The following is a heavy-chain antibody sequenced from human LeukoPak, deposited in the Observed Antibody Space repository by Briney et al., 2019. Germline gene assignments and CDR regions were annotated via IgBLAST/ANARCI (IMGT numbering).Heavy chain of an antibody. Sequence: GGSLRLSCAGSGFTVTTNYMSWVRQAPGKGLECVSAIYTDGDTYYADSVKGRFTISRDNAKNSLYLQMNSLRAEDTAVYYCARDLEQYSSSWNYFDYWGQGTLVTVSS. CDR3: ARDLEQYSSSWNYFDY. J-gene: IGHJ4*02. V-gene: IGHV3-66*01. D-gene: IGHD6-13*01. CDR2: IYTDGDT. CDR1: GFTVTTNY.